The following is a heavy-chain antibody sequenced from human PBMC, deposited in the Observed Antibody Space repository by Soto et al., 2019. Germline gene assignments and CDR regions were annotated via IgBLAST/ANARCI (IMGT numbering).Heavy chain of an antibody. Sequence: QVQLVQSGAEVKKPGASVKVSCKASGYTFTSYYMLWVRQAPGQGLEWMGIINPSGGSTSYAQKFQGRVTMTRDTSTSTVYMELSSLRSEDTAVYYCATRAPYDYVWGSYRSYYGMDVWGQGTTVTVSS. D-gene: IGHD3-16*02. V-gene: IGHV1-46*01. J-gene: IGHJ6*02. CDR3: ATRAPYDYVWGSYRSYYGMDV. CDR2: INPSGGST. CDR1: GYTFTSYY.